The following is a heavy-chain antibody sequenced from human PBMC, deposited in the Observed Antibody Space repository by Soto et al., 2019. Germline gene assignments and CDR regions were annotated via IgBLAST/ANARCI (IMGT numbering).Heavy chain of an antibody. V-gene: IGHV4-31*03. J-gene: IGHJ4*02. CDR3: ASLYDSAEIDY. CDR2: IYYSGST. Sequence: SETLSLTCTVSGGSISSGGYYWSWIRQHPGKGLEWIGYIYYSGSTYYNPSLKSRVTISVDTSKNQFSLKLSSVTAADTAVYYCASLYDSAEIDYWGQGTLVTVS. CDR1: GGSISSGGYY. D-gene: IGHD3-22*01.